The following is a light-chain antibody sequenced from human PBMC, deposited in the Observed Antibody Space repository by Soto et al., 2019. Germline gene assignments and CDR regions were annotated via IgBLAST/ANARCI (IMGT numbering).Light chain of an antibody. CDR2: DVS. V-gene: IGLV2-14*03. CDR1: SSDVGGYNS. Sequence: QSALTQPASVSGSPGQSITISCTGTSSDVGGYNSVSLYQQYPGKAPKLIIYDVSDRPSGVSDRFSGSKSGNTASLTISGLQAEDEADYYCSSYTSRSTAVFGGGAKVTVL. J-gene: IGLJ2*01. CDR3: SSYTSRSTAV.